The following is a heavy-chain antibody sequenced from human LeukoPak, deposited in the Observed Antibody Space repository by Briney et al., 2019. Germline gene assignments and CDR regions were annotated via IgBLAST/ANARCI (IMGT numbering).Heavy chain of an antibody. Sequence: GESLKISCKGSGYKFTSYWIGWVRQMPGKGLEWMGIFYPGDSDTRYSPSFQGQVTISADKSISTAYLQWSSLKASDSAMFYCAVAPLRQPWVDFWGQGTLVTVSS. J-gene: IGHJ4*02. V-gene: IGHV5-51*01. CDR2: FYPGDSDT. D-gene: IGHD1-1*01. CDR1: GYKFTSYW. CDR3: AVAPLRQPWVDF.